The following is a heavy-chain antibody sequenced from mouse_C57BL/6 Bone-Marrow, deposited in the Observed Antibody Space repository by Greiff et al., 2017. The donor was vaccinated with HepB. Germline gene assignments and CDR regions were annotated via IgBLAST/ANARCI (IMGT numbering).Heavy chain of an antibody. D-gene: IGHD2-1*01. CDR3: ANGNYGAWFAY. J-gene: IGHJ3*01. CDR1: GYTFTSYW. V-gene: IGHV1-61*01. Sequence: QVQLQQPGAELVRPGSSVKLSKASGYTFTSYWMDWVKQRPGQGLEWIGNIYPSDSETHYNQKFKDKATLTVDKSSSTAYMQLSSLTSEDSAVYYCANGNYGAWFAYWGQGTLVTVSA. CDR2: IYPSDSET.